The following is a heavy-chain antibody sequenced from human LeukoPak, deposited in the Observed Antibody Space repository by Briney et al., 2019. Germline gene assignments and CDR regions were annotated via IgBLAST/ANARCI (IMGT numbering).Heavy chain of an antibody. V-gene: IGHV3-64D*09. CDR3: VKDGGMATIFDF. CDR1: GFTFSTSA. D-gene: IGHD5-24*01. CDR2: ITYNGGST. J-gene: IGHJ4*02. Sequence: GGSLRLSCSASGFTFSTSAMHWVRQAPGKGLEYVSFITYNGGSTYNADSVKGRFTISRDNSRNTLYLQMSSLRAEDTAVYHCVKDGGMATIFDFWGQGTLVSVSS.